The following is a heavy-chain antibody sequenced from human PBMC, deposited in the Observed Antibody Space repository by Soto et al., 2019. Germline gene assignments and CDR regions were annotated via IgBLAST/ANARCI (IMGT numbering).Heavy chain of an antibody. Sequence: PGGSLRLSCAASGFTFSNAWMNWVRQAPGKGLEWVGRIKSKTDGGTTDYAAPVKGRFTISRDDSKNTLYLQMNSLKTEDTAVYYCTTGHDPQYYYYGMDVWGQGTTVTVSS. CDR2: IKSKTDGGTT. CDR3: TTGHDPQYYYYGMDV. J-gene: IGHJ6*02. CDR1: GFTFSNAW. V-gene: IGHV3-15*07.